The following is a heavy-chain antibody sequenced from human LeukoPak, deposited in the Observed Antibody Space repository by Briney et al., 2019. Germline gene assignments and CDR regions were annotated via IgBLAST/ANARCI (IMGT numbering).Heavy chain of an antibody. J-gene: IGHJ4*02. V-gene: IGHV3-11*06. D-gene: IGHD3-16*01. CDR1: GFTFSDYY. CDR2: IGGSSST. CDR3: ARDGALGRFDL. Sequence: GSLRLSCATSGFTFSDYYMSWIRQAPGKGLEWVSYIGGSSSTNYADSVKGRFTISRDNADNSVYLQMDSLRAEDTAVYYCARDGALGRFDLWGQGTLVTVSS.